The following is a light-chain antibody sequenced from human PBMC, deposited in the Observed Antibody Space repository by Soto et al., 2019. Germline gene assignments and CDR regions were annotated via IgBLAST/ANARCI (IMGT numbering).Light chain of an antibody. J-gene: IGKJ3*01. Sequence: EIVLTQSPGTLSLSPGERATLSCRASQSVSSSALAWYQQKPGQAPRLLMYGASSRATGIPDRFSGSGSGTDFSLTISRLEPEDFAVYYCQQYHSPPFTFGPGTKLDIK. CDR1: QSVSSSA. CDR2: GAS. V-gene: IGKV3-20*01. CDR3: QQYHSPPFT.